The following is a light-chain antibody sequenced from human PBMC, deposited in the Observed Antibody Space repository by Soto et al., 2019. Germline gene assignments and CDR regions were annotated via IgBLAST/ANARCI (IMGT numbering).Light chain of an antibody. Sequence: QSVLTQPASASESPGQSISISCGGGRNDIGTYNLVSWYQQHPGKAPKLIIYEGNTRPLGVSNRFSGSRSGNTASLTISGLQAEDEADYYCCSYTGGSSLLFGGGTKLTVL. V-gene: IGLV2-23*01. CDR1: RNDIGTYNL. CDR2: EGN. J-gene: IGLJ3*02. CDR3: CSYTGGSSLL.